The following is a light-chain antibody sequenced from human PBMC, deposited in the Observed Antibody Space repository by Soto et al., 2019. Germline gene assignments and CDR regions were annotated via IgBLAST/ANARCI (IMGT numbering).Light chain of an antibody. V-gene: IGKV3-11*01. CDR3: QQRRDFPYT. Sequence: ETLLTQSPGTLSLSPGERATLSCRASQSVSNYLAWFQQKPGQAPRLLIFDTTNRAPGTPARFSGSGSVTDFTLTISSLAPDDFAGYSCQQRRDFPYTFGQGTKLEIK. J-gene: IGKJ2*01. CDR2: DTT. CDR1: QSVSNY.